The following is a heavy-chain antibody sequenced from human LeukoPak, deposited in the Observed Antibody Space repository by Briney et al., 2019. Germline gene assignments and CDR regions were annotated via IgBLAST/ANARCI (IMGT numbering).Heavy chain of an antibody. J-gene: IGHJ3*01. CDR3: ARDDSCSGDKCVSLGGFDV. D-gene: IGHD3-16*01. Sequence: ASVKVSCKASGYSFKNYGMTWVRQAPGQGLEWMGWVNSDTGSTVSAQAFQGRVALTTDTSTNTIHMELRSMTSDDTAVYFCARDDSCSGDKCVSLGGFDVWGPGTTVIVSS. CDR2: VNSDTGST. CDR1: GYSFKNYG. V-gene: IGHV1-18*01.